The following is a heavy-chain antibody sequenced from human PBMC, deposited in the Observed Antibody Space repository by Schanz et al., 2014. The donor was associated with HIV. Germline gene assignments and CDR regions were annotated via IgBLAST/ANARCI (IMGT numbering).Heavy chain of an antibody. V-gene: IGHV3-30*18. J-gene: IGHJ4*02. D-gene: IGHD6-19*01. CDR1: GFNFNSYG. CDR2: TSYDGTKK. Sequence: QEQLVASGGGVVKPGRSLRLSCVASGFNFNSYGMHWVRQAPGKGLDWVAVTSYDGTKKHYADSVKGRFTISRDNSKNTLYLQMNSLGAEDTAVYYCAKVAIHSSGWLPFDYWGQGTLVTVSS. CDR3: AKVAIHSSGWLPFDY.